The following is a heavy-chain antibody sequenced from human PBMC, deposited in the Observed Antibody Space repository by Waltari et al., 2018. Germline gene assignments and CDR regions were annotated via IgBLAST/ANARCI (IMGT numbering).Heavy chain of an antibody. CDR1: GGSISSYY. Sequence: QVQLQESGPGLVKPSETLSLTCTVSGGSISSYYWSWIRQPAGKGLEWIGRIYTRWSTNYTPSLKSRVTMSVDTSKNQFSLKLSSVTAADTAVYYCARDRAMVRGVYFNWFDPWGQGTLVTVSS. V-gene: IGHV4-4*07. CDR3: ARDRAMVRGVYFNWFDP. CDR2: IYTRWST. D-gene: IGHD3-10*01. J-gene: IGHJ5*02.